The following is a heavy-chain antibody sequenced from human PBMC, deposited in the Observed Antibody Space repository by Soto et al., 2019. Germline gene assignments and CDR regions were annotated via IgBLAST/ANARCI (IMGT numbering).Heavy chain of an antibody. CDR2: IYYIGST. CDR1: GVSVSSFSYY. Sequence: SETLSLTCTVSGVSVSSFSYYWSWIRQPPGKGLEWIGYIYYIGSTNYNPSLKSRATISVDTSKNQFSLKLSSVTAADTAVYYCARDRNGYEEYWGQGNLVHVSS. D-gene: IGHD5-18*01. J-gene: IGHJ4*02. V-gene: IGHV4-61*01. CDR3: ARDRNGYEEY.